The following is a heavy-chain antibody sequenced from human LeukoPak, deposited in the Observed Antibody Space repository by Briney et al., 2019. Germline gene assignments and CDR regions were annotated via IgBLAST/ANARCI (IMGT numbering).Heavy chain of an antibody. CDR1: GFTFGDYA. CDR3: TRDREDYDILTYRYYFDY. J-gene: IGHJ4*02. CDR2: IRSKAYGGTT. D-gene: IGHD3-9*01. Sequence: GGSLRLSCTASGFTFGDYAMSWVRQAPGKGLEWVGFIRSKAYGGTTEYAASVKGRFTISRDDSKSIAYLQMNSLKTEDTAVYYCTRDREDYDILTYRYYFDYWGQGTLATVSS. V-gene: IGHV3-49*04.